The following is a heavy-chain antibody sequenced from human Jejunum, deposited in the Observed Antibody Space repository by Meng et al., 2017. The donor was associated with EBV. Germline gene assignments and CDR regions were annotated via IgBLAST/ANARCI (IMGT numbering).Heavy chain of an antibody. J-gene: IGHJ4*02. V-gene: IGHV1-18*01. CDR1: GCTFTSYG. Sequence: QCQRVQLGAEVKRPGASVKVSCKASGCTFTSYGISWVRQAPGQGLEWMAWISAYNGKTNYAQNLQGRVTLTTDTSTTTTYMELRSLRSDDTAVYYCARDGPDYGNYINFDYWGQGTLVTVSS. D-gene: IGHD4-11*01. CDR3: ARDGPDYGNYINFDY. CDR2: ISAYNGKT.